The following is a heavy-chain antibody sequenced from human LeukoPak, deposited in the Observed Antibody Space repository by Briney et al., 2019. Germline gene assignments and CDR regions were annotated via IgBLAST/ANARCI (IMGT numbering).Heavy chain of an antibody. Sequence: GGSLGLTCAASGFTVSSNYMGWVRQAPGKGLEWVSVIYSGGSTYYADSVKGRFTIPRDNAKNSLYLQMNSLRAEDTAVYYCARDHSSGWFDYWGQGTLVTVSS. CDR2: IYSGGST. D-gene: IGHD6-19*01. J-gene: IGHJ4*02. CDR3: ARDHSSGWFDY. CDR1: GFTVSSNY. V-gene: IGHV3-53*01.